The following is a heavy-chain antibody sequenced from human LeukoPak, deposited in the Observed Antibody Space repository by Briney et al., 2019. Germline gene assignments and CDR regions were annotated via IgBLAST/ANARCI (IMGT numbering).Heavy chain of an antibody. CDR1: GGTFSSYA. D-gene: IGHD1-14*01. CDR2: IIPIFGTA. CDR3: ARVPHPGTTTTLDWFDP. J-gene: IGHJ5*02. Sequence: SVKVSCKASGGTFSSYAISWVRQAPGQGLEWMGGIIPIFGTANYAQKFQGRVTITTDESTSTAYMELSSLRSEDTAVYCCARVPHPGTTTTLDWFDPWGQGTLVTVSS. V-gene: IGHV1-69*05.